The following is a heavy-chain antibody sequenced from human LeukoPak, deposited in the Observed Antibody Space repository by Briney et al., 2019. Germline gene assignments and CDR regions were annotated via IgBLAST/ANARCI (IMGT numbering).Heavy chain of an antibody. CDR2: IIPILGIA. Sequence: SVKVSCKASGYTFTSYYMHWVRQAPGQGLEWMGRIIPILGIANYAQKFQGRVTITADKSTSTAYMELSSLRSEDTAVYYCASFMGFDYWGQGTLVTVSS. D-gene: IGHD1-26*01. CDR3: ASFMGFDY. J-gene: IGHJ4*02. V-gene: IGHV1-69*02. CDR1: GYTFTSYY.